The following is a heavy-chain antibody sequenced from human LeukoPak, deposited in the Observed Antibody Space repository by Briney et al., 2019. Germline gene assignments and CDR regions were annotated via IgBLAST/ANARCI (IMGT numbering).Heavy chain of an antibody. V-gene: IGHV3-23*01. CDR1: GFSFRSYA. D-gene: IGHD6-13*01. Sequence: GGSLRLSCAASGFSFRSYAMGWVRQAPGKGLERVSSLSDDSGKIYYADSVKGRFTISRDNSKSTLYVHMNNLRAEDTAIYYCAKEESSSWFHWGQGTLVTVSS. J-gene: IGHJ4*02. CDR3: AKEESSSWFH. CDR2: LSDDSGKI.